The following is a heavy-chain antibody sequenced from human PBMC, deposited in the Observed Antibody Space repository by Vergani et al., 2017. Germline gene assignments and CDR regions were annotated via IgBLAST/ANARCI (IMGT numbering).Heavy chain of an antibody. CDR1: GFTFSSYW. CDR3: ARDGAAGAVAGTLFPNLFDP. J-gene: IGHJ5*02. D-gene: IGHD6-19*01. Sequence: EVQLVESGGGLVQPGGSLRLSCAASGFTFSSYWMSWVRQAPGKGLEWVANIKQDGSEKYYVDSVKGRFTISRDNAKNSLYLQMNSLRAEDTAVYYCARDGAAGAVAGTLFPNLFDPWGQGTLVTVSS. V-gene: IGHV3-7*01. CDR2: IKQDGSEK.